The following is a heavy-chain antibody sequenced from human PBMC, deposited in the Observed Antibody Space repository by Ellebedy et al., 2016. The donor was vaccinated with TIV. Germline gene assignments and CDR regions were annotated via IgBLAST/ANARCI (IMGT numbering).Heavy chain of an antibody. CDR1: RYTFTSYD. CDR2: MNPNSGNT. Sequence: ASVKVSXKASRYTFTSYDINWVRQATGQGLEWMGWMNPNSGNTGYAQKFQGRVTMTRNTSISTAYMELSSLRSEDTAVYYCAKGALRDCTSTSCYKYYFMDVWGKGTTVTVSS. J-gene: IGHJ6*03. CDR3: AKGALRDCTSTSCYKYYFMDV. V-gene: IGHV1-8*01. D-gene: IGHD2-2*02.